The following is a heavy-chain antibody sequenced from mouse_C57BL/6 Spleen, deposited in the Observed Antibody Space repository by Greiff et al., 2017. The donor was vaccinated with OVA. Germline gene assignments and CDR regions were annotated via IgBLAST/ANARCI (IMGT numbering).Heavy chain of an antibody. CDR3: ARSAYYDYDDGGYFDY. CDR2: IWPGGGT. V-gene: IGHV2-9-1*01. Sequence: QVQLQQSGPGLVAPSQSLSITCTVSGFSLTSYAISWVRQPPGKGLEWLGVIWPGGGTNYNSALKSRLSISKDNSKSQVFLKMNSLQTDDTARYYCARSAYYDYDDGGYFDYWGQGTTLTVSS. J-gene: IGHJ2*01. CDR1: GFSLTSYA. D-gene: IGHD2-4*01.